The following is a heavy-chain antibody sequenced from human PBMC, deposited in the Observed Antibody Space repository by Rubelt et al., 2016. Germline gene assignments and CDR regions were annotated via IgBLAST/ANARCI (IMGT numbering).Heavy chain of an antibody. CDR2: IYYSGST. V-gene: IGHV4-59*08. J-gene: IGHJ4*02. CDR1: GGSISSYY. Sequence: QVQLQESGPGLVKPSETLSLTCTVSGGSISSYYWSWIRQPPGKGLEWIGYIYYSGSTNYNPSLKSRVTISVDTSKNQFSLKLSSVTAAETAVYYCARADSMVRGVMDWGQGTLVTVSS. CDR3: ARADSMVRGVMD. D-gene: IGHD3-10*01.